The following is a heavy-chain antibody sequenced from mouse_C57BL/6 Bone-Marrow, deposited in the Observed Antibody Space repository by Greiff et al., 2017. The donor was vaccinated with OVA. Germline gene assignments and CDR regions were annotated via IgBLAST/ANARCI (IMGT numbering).Heavy chain of an antibody. D-gene: IGHD1-1*02. CDR1: GFNIKDDY. CDR3: TTWSFAY. Sequence: VQLKQSGAELVRPGASVKLSCTASGFNIKDDYMHWVKQRPEQGLEWIGWIDPENGDTEYASKFQGKAPITADTSSNTAYLQLSSLTSEDTAVYYCTTWSFAYWGQGTLVTVSA. J-gene: IGHJ3*01. V-gene: IGHV14-4*01. CDR2: IDPENGDT.